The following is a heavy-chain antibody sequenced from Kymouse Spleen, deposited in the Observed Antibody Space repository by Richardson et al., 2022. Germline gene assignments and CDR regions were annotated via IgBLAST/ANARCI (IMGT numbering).Heavy chain of an antibody. V-gene: IGHV3-11*01. J-gene: IGHJ6*02. CDR3: ARYYYGSGSYYNVDYYYGMDV. Sequence: QVQLVESGGGLVKPGGSLRLSCAASGFTFSDYYMSWIRQAPGKGLEWVSYISSSGSTIYYADSVKGRFTISRDNAKNSLYLQMNSLRAEDTAVYYCARYYYGSGSYYNVDYYYGMDVWGQGTTVTVSS. CDR1: GFTFSDYY. D-gene: IGHD3-10*01. CDR2: ISSSGSTI.